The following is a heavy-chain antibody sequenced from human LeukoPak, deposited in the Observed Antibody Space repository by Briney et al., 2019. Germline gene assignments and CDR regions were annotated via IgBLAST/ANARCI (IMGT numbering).Heavy chain of an antibody. CDR2: IIPIFGTA. J-gene: IGHJ4*02. V-gene: IGHV1-69*06. CDR1: GGTFSSYA. CDR3: ARDQYSSEVFDY. Sequence: ASVKVSCKASGGTFSSYAISWVRQAPGQGLEWMGGIIPIFGTANYAQKFQGRVTITADKSTSTAYMELSSLRSEDTAVYYCARDQYSSEVFDYWGQGTLVTVSS. D-gene: IGHD6-19*01.